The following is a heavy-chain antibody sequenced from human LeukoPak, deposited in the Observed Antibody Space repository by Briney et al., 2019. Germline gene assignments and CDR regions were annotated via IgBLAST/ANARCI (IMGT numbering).Heavy chain of an antibody. D-gene: IGHD6-6*01. J-gene: IGHJ5*02. Sequence: SVKVSCKASGYTFSSYAISWVRQAPGQGLEWMGGIIPIFDTGNYAQKFQGRLTITADESTSTAYMELSSLRSEDTAVYYCARGSSSPVGNWFDPWGQGTLVTVSS. V-gene: IGHV1-69*13. CDR2: IIPIFDTG. CDR1: GYTFSSYA. CDR3: ARGSSSPVGNWFDP.